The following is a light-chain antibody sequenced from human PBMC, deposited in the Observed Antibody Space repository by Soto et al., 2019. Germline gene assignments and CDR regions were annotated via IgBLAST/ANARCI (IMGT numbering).Light chain of an antibody. V-gene: IGKV3-20*01. J-gene: IGKJ4*01. CDR1: ESVSSSH. CDR3: QQYGSSPLT. CDR2: VAS. Sequence: EIVLTQSPGTLSLSPGERATLSCRASESVSSSHLAWYQQKPGLAPRLLIYVASSRATGIPDRFSGSGSGTDFTLTISRREPEDVAVYYCQQYGSSPLTFGGGTKVEIK.